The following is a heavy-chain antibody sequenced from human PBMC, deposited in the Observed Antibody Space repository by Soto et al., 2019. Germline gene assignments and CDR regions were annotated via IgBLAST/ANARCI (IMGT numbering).Heavy chain of an antibody. Sequence: GGSLRLSCAASGFTFTSYAMSWVRQAPGKGLDWVSTISGSGGSTYYADYVKGRFTISRDNSKNTLYLQMNSLRGEDTAVYYCAKDQYSGSPGKPDYWGQGTLVTVSS. CDR2: ISGSGGST. D-gene: IGHD1-26*01. CDR3: AKDQYSGSPGKPDY. CDR1: GFTFTSYA. J-gene: IGHJ4*02. V-gene: IGHV3-23*01.